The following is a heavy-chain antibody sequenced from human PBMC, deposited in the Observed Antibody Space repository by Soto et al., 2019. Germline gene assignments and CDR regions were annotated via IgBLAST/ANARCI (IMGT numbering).Heavy chain of an antibody. CDR3: ARGRYGDY. Sequence: QVHLVQSGAEVKKPGASVKVSCKGSGYTFTTYGITWVRQAPGQGLERMGWISAHSGNTHYAQKLQGRVTVTRDTSTSTAYMELRSLRSDDTAVYYCARGRYGDYWGQGALVNVSS. CDR2: ISAHSGNT. D-gene: IGHD1-1*01. V-gene: IGHV1-18*01. CDR1: GYTFTTYG. J-gene: IGHJ4*02.